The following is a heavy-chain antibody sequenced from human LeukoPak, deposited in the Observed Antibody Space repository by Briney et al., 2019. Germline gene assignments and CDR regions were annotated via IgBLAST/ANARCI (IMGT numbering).Heavy chain of an antibody. J-gene: IGHJ4*02. Sequence: GGSLRLSCAASGFAFSDYWMSWVRQAPGKGLEWVVNIKQDGRQRNYVDSVRGRFTISRDNAKNSLYLQMNSLRAEDTAVYYCTRDEGEYINTYRFDSWGQGTLVTVSS. CDR1: GFAFSDYW. CDR3: TRDEGEYINTYRFDS. V-gene: IGHV3-7*01. CDR2: IKQDGRQR. D-gene: IGHD2/OR15-2a*01.